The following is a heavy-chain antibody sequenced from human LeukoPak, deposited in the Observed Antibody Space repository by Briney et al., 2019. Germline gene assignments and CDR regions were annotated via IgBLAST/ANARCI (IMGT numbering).Heavy chain of an antibody. D-gene: IGHD1-26*01. CDR2: ISSEGTIK. CDR3: VRDGQGSTPLDY. V-gene: IGHV3-33*01. J-gene: IGHJ4*02. CDR1: GFTLSDYG. Sequence: PGRSLRLSCAVSGFTLSDYGIHWARQAPGKGLEWVTIISSEGTIKYADSVKGRFTVSRDSSKNTVYLQMNSLRAGDTAVYFCVRDGQGSTPLDYWGQGTLVTVSS.